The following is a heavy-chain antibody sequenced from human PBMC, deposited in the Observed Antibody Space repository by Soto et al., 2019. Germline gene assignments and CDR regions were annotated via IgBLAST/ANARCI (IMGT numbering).Heavy chain of an antibody. V-gene: IGHV3-74*01. D-gene: IGHD6-19*01. CDR2: INSDGSST. Sequence: GGSLRLSCAASGFTFSSYWMHWVRQAPGKGLVWVSRINSDGSSTSYADSVKGRFTISRDNAKNTLYLQMNSLRAEDTAVYYCARDKVDIGVSGTHYYYGMDVWGQGTTVTVSS. CDR1: GFTFSSYW. J-gene: IGHJ6*02. CDR3: ARDKVDIGVSGTHYYYGMDV.